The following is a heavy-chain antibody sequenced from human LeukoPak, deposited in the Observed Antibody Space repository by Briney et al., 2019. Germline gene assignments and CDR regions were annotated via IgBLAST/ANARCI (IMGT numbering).Heavy chain of an antibody. D-gene: IGHD3-22*01. V-gene: IGHV3-66*01. CDR2: IYSGGST. J-gene: IGHJ6*02. CDR1: GFTVSSNY. Sequence: GGSLRLSCAASGFTVSSNYMSWVRQAPGKGLEWVSVIYSGGSTYYADSVKGRFTISRDNSKNTLYLQTNSLRAGDTAVYYCARAPYYYDSSGYGGWYYYYYGMDVWGQGATVTVSS. CDR3: ARAPYYYDSSGYGGWYYYYYGMDV.